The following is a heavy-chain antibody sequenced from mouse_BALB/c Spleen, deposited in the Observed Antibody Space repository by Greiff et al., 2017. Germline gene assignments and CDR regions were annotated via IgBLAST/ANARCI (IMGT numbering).Heavy chain of an antibody. V-gene: IGHV2-9*02. CDR2: IWAGGST. J-gene: IGHJ1*01. D-gene: IGHD2-4*01. CDR3: ARMITRYFDV. CDR1: GFSLTSYG. Sequence: VMLVESGPGLVAPSQSLSITCTVSGFSLTSYGVHWVRQPPGKGLEWLGVIWAGGSTNYNSALMSRLSISKDNSKSQVFLKMNSLQTDDTAMYYCARMITRYFDVWGAGTTVTVSS.